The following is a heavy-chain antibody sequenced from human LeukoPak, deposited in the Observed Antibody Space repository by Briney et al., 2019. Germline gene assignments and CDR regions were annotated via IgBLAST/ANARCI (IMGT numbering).Heavy chain of an antibody. Sequence: SETLSLTCTVSGGSISSYYWSWIRQPAGKGLEWIGRIYTSGSTNYNPSLKSRVTMSVDTSKNQFSLKLSSVTAADTAVYYCARDLNGCSGYVNGWFDPWGQGTLVTVSS. D-gene: IGHD5-12*01. J-gene: IGHJ5*02. CDR3: ARDLNGCSGYVNGWFDP. CDR1: GGSISSYY. CDR2: IYTSGST. V-gene: IGHV4-4*07.